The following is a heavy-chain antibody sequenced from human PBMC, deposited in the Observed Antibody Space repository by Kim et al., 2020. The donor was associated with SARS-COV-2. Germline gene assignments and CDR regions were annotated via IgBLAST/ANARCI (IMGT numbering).Heavy chain of an antibody. Sequence: YNPSIKSQVTLSVDTSKHQFSLRMSSVTAADTAVYYCARGHGITMIVIDYWGQGTLVTVSS. J-gene: IGHJ4*02. V-gene: IGHV4-34*01. CDR3: ARGHGITMIVIDY. D-gene: IGHD3-22*01.